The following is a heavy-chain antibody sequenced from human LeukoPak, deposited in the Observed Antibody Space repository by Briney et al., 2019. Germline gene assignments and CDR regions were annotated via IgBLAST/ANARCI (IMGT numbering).Heavy chain of an antibody. CDR2: ISSSSSYI. CDR3: ARDRHLCMDV. J-gene: IGHJ6*02. Sequence: PGGSLRLSCAASGFTFSSYSMNWVRQAPGKGLEWDSSISSSSSYIYYADSVKGRFTISRDNAKNSLYLQMNSLRAEDTAVYYCARDRHLCMDVWGQGTTVTVSS. CDR1: GFTFSSYS. V-gene: IGHV3-21*01.